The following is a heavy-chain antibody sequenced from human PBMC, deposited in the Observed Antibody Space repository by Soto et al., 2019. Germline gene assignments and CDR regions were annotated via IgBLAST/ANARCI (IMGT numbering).Heavy chain of an antibody. CDR3: TTSSVLRFLEWSPKYYFDY. V-gene: IGHV3-15*07. Sequence: GESLKISCAASGFTFSNAWMNWVRQAPGKGLEWVGRIKSKTDGGTTDYAAPVKGRFTISRDDSKNTLYLQMNSLKTEDTAVYYCTTSSVLRFLEWSPKYYFDYWGQGTLVTVSS. CDR2: IKSKTDGGTT. J-gene: IGHJ4*02. CDR1: GFTFSNAW. D-gene: IGHD3-3*01.